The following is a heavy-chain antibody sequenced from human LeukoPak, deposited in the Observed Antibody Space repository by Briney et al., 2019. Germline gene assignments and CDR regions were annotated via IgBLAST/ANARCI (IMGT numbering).Heavy chain of an antibody. CDR1: GFTFSNAW. CDR2: ISGSGGST. J-gene: IGHJ4*02. Sequence: TGGSLRLSCAASGFTFSNAWMSWVRQAPGKGLEWVSAISGSGGSTYYADSVKGRFTISRDNSKNTLYLQMNSLRAEDTAVYYCAKFRYSRSTVTTMPFDYWGQGTLVTVSS. CDR3: AKFRYSRSTVTTMPFDY. V-gene: IGHV3-23*01. D-gene: IGHD4-17*01.